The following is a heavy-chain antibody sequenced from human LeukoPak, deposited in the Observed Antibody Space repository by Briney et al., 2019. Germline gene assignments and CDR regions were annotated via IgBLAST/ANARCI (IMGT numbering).Heavy chain of an antibody. J-gene: IGHJ4*02. CDR1: GFTFSSYA. D-gene: IGHD3-10*01. CDR3: AKDFAPRGVPGRLDS. CDR2: ISGSGGST. Sequence: GGSLRLSCAASGFTFSSYAMSWVRQAPGKGLEWVSAISGSGGSTYYADSVKGRFTISRDNSKNTLYLQMNSLRAEDTAIYYCAKDFAPRGVPGRLDSWGQGTLVTVSS. V-gene: IGHV3-23*01.